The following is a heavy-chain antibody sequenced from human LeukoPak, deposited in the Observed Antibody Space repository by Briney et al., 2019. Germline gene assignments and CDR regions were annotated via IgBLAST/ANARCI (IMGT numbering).Heavy chain of an antibody. J-gene: IGHJ4*02. CDR3: ALSGSYAPFDY. CDR2: ISAHNGHR. CDR1: GYTFTGNY. Sequence: ASVTLSFTSSGYTFTGNYMHWVPQAPRQGLERMGWISAHNGHRNYAQKMQERVTMTTDTSMSAAYMEVRSLRSDDAAVYYCALSGSYAPFDYWGQGTLVTVSS. V-gene: IGHV1-18*04. D-gene: IGHD1-26*01.